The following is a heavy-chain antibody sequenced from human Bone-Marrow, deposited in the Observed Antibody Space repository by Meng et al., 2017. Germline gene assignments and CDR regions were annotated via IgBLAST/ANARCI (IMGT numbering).Heavy chain of an antibody. CDR3: ATGYDFDY. Sequence: DVQLVETGGDLIQPGGSLRLSCAASALIVSSNYMSWVRQAPGKGLEWVSVIHGGGATYYADSVKGRFTISRDNSENTLYLQMNSLRAEDTAVYYCATGYDFDYWGQGTLVTVSS. D-gene: IGHD5-18*01. J-gene: IGHJ4*02. CDR2: IHGGGAT. V-gene: IGHV3-53*02. CDR1: ALIVSSNY.